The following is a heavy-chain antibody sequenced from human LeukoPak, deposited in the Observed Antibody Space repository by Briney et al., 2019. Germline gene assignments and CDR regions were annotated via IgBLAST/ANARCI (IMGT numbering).Heavy chain of an antibody. CDR1: GGTFSSYT. CDR3: ARSSSGSYEDLWL. D-gene: IGHD1-26*01. J-gene: IGHJ4*02. V-gene: IGHV1-69*02. Sequence: ASVKVSCKASGGTFSSYTISWVRQAPGQGLEWMGRINPILGIANYAQKFQGRVTITADKSTSTAYMELSSLRSEDTAVYYCARSSSGSYEDLWLWGQGTLVTVSS. CDR2: INPILGIA.